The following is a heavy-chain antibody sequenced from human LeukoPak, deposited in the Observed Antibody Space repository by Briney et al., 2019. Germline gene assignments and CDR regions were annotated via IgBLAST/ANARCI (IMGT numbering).Heavy chain of an antibody. V-gene: IGHV1-18*01. CDR1: GYTFTSYG. J-gene: IGHJ4*02. CDR3: ARSHMYCSSTSCLYYFDY. CDR2: ISASNGNT. D-gene: IGHD2-2*01. Sequence: GASVKVSCKASGYTFTSYGISWVRQAPGQGLEWMGWISASNGNTNYAQKLQGRVTMTTDTSTSTAYMELRSLRSDDTAVYYRARSHMYCSSTSCLYYFDYWGQGTLVTVSS.